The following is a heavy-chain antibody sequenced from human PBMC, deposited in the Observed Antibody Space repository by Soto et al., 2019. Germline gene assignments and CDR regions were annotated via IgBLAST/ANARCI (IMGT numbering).Heavy chain of an antibody. J-gene: IGHJ6*04. CDR1: GYTFTGYY. V-gene: IGHV1-2*04. CDR2: INPNSGGT. Sequence: ASVKVSCNASGYTFTGYYMHWVRQAPGQVLERMGWINPNSGGTNYAQKIQGWVTMTRDTSISTAYMELSTLRSDDTAVYYCAREQIRYGRSLYYYFGMDVWGEGTTVTVAS. CDR3: AREQIRYGRSLYYYFGMDV. D-gene: IGHD4-17*01.